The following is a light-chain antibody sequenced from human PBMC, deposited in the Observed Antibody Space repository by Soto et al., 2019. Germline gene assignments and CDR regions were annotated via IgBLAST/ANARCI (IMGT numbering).Light chain of an antibody. V-gene: IGLV2-14*01. J-gene: IGLJ1*01. CDR2: EVN. CDR1: NSDIGRYNY. Sequence: QSVLTQPASVSGSPGQSITISCTGTNSDIGRYNYVSWYQQYPGRAPRLMIYEVNNRPSGVSNRFSGSKSGNTASLTISGLRAEDEADYYCSSLRANRGVFGTGTKVTVL. CDR3: SSLRANRGV.